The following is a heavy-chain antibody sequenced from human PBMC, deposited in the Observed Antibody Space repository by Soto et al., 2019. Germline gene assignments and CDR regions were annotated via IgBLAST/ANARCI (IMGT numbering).Heavy chain of an antibody. CDR3: IRDSHGDY. J-gene: IGHJ4*02. CDR1: GFTFNSYW. V-gene: IGHV3-74*01. CDR2: IDGDEDSTK. Sequence: EVQRVESGGGLVQPGVSLRLSCAASGFTFNSYWMQWVRHAPGKGLERVSRIDGDEDSTKNYADSVKGRFTISRDNLKTTLYLQMTSLRPEVTAVYYCIRDSHGDYWCQGTLVTVSS.